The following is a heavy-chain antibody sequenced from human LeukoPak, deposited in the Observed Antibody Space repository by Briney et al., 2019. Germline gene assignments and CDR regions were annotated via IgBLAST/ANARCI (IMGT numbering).Heavy chain of an antibody. J-gene: IGHJ4*02. Sequence: GGSLRLSCAASGFTFSNYNMNWVRQAPGKGLEWVSSISSSSSYIYYAGSVKGRFAISRDNSKNSLYLQMNSLNTDDTAVYYCTVSAVPGIDSWGQGTLVTVSS. CDR1: GFTFSNYN. V-gene: IGHV3-21*03. D-gene: IGHD6-19*01. CDR3: TVSAVPGIDS. CDR2: ISSSSSYI.